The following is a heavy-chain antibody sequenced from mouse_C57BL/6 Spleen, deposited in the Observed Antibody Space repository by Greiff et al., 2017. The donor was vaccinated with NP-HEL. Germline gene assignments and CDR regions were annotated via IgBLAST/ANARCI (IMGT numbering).Heavy chain of an antibody. J-gene: IGHJ2*01. V-gene: IGHV1-55*01. CDR2: IYPGSGST. CDR1: GYTFTSYW. CDR3: ARSHYDYDGYYFDY. Sequence: QVHVKQPGAELVKPGASVKMSCKASGYTFTSYWITWVKQRPGQGLEWIGDIYPGSGSTNYNEKFKSKATLTVDTSSSTAYMQLSSLTSEDSAVYYCARSHYDYDGYYFDYWGQGTTLTVSS. D-gene: IGHD2-4*01.